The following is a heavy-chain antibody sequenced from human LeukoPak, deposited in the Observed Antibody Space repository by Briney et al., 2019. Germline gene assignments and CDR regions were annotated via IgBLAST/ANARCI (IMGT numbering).Heavy chain of an antibody. CDR3: ARVSSGSLDM. CDR1: GFTFRNYW. J-gene: IGHJ3*02. CDR2: IKQDGSEK. Sequence: PGGSLRLSCAASGFTFRNYWMSWVRQAPGKGLEWVAKIKQDGSEKYYVDSVKGRFTISRDNAKNSLYLQMNSLRGEDTAVYYCARVSSGSLDMWGLGTMVTVSS. D-gene: IGHD3-10*01. V-gene: IGHV3-7*01.